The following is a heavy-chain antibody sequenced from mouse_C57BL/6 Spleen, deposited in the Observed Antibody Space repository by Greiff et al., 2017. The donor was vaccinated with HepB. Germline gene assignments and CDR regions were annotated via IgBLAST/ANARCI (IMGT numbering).Heavy chain of an antibody. Sequence: EVKLVESGGGLVKPGGSLKLSCAASGFTFSSYAMSWVRQTPEKRLEWVATISDGGSYTYYPDNVKGRFTISRDNAKNNLYLQMSHLKSEDTAMYYCARDGSSGFDYWGQGTTLTVSS. J-gene: IGHJ2*01. CDR3: ARDGSSGFDY. CDR1: GFTFSSYA. V-gene: IGHV5-4*01. CDR2: ISDGGSYT. D-gene: IGHD1-1*01.